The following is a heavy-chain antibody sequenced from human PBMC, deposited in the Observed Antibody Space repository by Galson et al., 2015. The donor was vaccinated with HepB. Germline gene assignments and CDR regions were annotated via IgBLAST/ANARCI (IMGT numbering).Heavy chain of an antibody. CDR3: ARQRWDGSGSYYNAGGIDY. V-gene: IGHV5-51*01. D-gene: IGHD3-10*01. J-gene: IGHJ4*02. CDR2: IYPGDSDT. Sequence: QSGAEVKKPGESLKISCKGSGYSFTSYWIGWVRQMPGKGLEWMGIIYPGDSDTRYSPSFQGQVTISADKSISTAYLQWSSLKASDTAMYYCARQRWDGSGSYYNAGGIDYWGQGTLVTVSS. CDR1: GYSFTSYW.